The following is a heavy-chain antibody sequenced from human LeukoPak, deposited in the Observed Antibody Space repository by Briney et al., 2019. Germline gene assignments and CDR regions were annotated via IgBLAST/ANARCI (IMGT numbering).Heavy chain of an antibody. D-gene: IGHD2-2*01. CDR3: ARDGCSSTSCYPGVGFFDY. J-gene: IGHJ4*02. V-gene: IGHV4-31*03. CDR2: IYYSGST. CDR1: GGSISSGGYY. Sequence: PSETLSLTCTVSGGSISSGGYYWSWLRQHPGKGLEWIGYIYYSGSTYYNPSLKSRVTISVDTSKNQFSLKLSSVTAADTAVYYCARDGCSSTSCYPGVGFFDYWGQGTLVTVSS.